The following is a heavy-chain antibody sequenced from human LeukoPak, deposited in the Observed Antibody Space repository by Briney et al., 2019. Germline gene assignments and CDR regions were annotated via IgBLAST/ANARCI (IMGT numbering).Heavy chain of an antibody. Sequence: GGSLRLSCAASGFTLSDYYMEWVRQAPGKGLEWVGRSRNKDKSYTTDYAASVKGRFTISRDDSKNSLYLQMNSLKSEDTAVYYTRDAFAAYWGQGTLVTVSS. CDR2: SRNKDKSYTT. D-gene: IGHD5-24*01. CDR1: GFTLSDYY. CDR3: RDAFAAY. V-gene: IGHV3-72*01. J-gene: IGHJ4*02.